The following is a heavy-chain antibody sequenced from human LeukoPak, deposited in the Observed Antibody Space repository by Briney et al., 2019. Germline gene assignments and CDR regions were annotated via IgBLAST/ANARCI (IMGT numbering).Heavy chain of an antibody. V-gene: IGHV3-23*01. Sequence: GGSLRLSCAASGFTFSSYGMGWVRQAPGEGLEWVSGISGGGDSTYYSDSVKGRFTISRDNSKNTLYLQMNSLRAEDTAVYYCAKGGYYSFMDYWGQGTLVTVSS. CDR2: ISGGGDST. D-gene: IGHD1-26*01. J-gene: IGHJ4*02. CDR3: AKGGYYSFMDY. CDR1: GFTFSSYG.